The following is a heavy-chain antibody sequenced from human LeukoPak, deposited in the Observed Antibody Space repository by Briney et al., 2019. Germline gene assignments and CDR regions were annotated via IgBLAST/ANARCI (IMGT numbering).Heavy chain of an antibody. J-gene: IGHJ4*02. Sequence: PGGSLRLSCAASGFSFSDYAMTWVRQPPGKGLEWVSGISGAGGSINYGDSVKGRFTISRDNSKNTLFLQLSGLRAEDTAVYYCAKGQEFLEWIYDYWGQGTLVTVSS. D-gene: IGHD3-3*01. CDR1: GFSFSDYA. CDR3: AKGQEFLEWIYDY. CDR2: ISGAGGSI. V-gene: IGHV3-23*01.